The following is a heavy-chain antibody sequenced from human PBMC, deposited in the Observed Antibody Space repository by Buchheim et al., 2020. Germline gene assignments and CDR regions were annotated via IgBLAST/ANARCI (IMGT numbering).Heavy chain of an antibody. Sequence: EVQLVESGGGLVKPGGSLRLSCAASGFTFSNAWMSWVRQAPGKGLEWAGRIKSKTDGGTTDYAAPVKGRFTISRDDSKNTLYLQMNSLKTEDTAVYYCTSTGTGYWGQGTL. J-gene: IGHJ4*02. CDR3: TSTGTGY. CDR2: IKSKTDGGTT. D-gene: IGHD2-8*02. CDR1: GFTFSNAW. V-gene: IGHV3-15*01.